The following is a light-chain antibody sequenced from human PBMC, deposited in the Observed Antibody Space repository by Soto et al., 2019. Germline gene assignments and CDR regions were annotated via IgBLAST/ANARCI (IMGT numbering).Light chain of an antibody. J-gene: IGKJ2*01. CDR2: AAS. Sequence: DIQMTQSPSSLSASVGDRVTITCRASQSIASYLNWYQQKPGKAPKPLIYAASSLQSGVPPRFSGSGSGRDFTLTISSLQAEDFASYYCQQSFSAPYSFGPGAKVEI. CDR1: QSIASY. V-gene: IGKV1-39*01. CDR3: QQSFSAPYS.